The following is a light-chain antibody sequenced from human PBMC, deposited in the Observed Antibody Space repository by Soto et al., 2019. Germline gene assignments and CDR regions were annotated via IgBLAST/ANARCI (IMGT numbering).Light chain of an antibody. J-gene: IGKJ5*01. V-gene: IGKV1-33*01. CDR3: QQYSHLIT. CDR1: QDISNY. CDR2: DAS. Sequence: EIQITQSPGSPAASVGDRGTLTFQASQDISNYLNWYQQKLGKAPKLLIYDASNLETGVPSRFSGSGSGTDFTLTISSLQPEDIATYYCQQYSHLITCGEGKRRAIK.